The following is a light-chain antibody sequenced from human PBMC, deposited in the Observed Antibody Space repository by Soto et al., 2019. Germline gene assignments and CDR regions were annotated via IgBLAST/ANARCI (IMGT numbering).Light chain of an antibody. CDR2: AAS. Sequence: DIQLTQSPSSLCASVGDRVTITCRAGQSISSYLNWYQXXLGKAXTLLXYAASSLHSGVPSRFSGTGSGTDFTLTIRSLQPEDFANYYGQQSYSTPPWTFGQGTKVDIK. J-gene: IGKJ1*01. V-gene: IGKV1-39*01. CDR3: QQSYSTPPWT. CDR1: QSISSY.